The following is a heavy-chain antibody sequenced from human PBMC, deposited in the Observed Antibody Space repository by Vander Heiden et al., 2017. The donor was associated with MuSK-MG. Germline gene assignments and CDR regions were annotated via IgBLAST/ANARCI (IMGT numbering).Heavy chain of an antibody. CDR2: ISSSSSYI. V-gene: IGHV3-21*01. D-gene: IGHD1-26*01. CDR3: ARDMVGGVGY. CDR1: GFTFSSYS. Sequence: EVQLVESGGGLVKPGGCLRLSCAASGFTFSSYSMNWVRQAPGKGLEWVSSISSSSSYIYYADSVKGRFTISRDNAKNSLYLQMNSLRAEDTAVYYCARDMVGGVGYWGQGTLVTVSS. J-gene: IGHJ4*02.